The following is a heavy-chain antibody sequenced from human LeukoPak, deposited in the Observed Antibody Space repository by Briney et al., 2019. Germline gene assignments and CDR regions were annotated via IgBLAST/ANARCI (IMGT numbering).Heavy chain of an antibody. CDR3: ARVDTQGVPSP. CDR1: GGSISSRDYF. J-gene: IGHJ5*02. D-gene: IGHD3-16*01. V-gene: IGHV4-39*01. Sequence: PSETLSLTCTVSGGSISSRDYFWGWIRQPPGKGLEWIASIYYSGTTHYNPSLNSRVTMSVDTSKNQFSLKLSSVTAADTALYYCARVDTQGVPSPWGQGILVTVSS. CDR2: IYYSGTT.